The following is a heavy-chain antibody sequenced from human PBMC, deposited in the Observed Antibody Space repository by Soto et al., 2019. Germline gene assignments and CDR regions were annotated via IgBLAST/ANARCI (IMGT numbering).Heavy chain of an antibody. J-gene: IGHJ4*02. V-gene: IGHV3-23*01. Sequence: EVQLLESGGCLVQPGGSLRLSCVVSGFFFSSYTMTWVRQAPGKGLEWVSSFSATSENTYYSDPVRGRFTISRDNSKNKLLLQLNSLTAEDKAMYYCAKARDQQLVRLTFDYWGQGILVIVSS. CDR2: FSATSENT. CDR1: GFFFSSYT. D-gene: IGHD6-13*01. CDR3: AKARDQQLVRLTFDY.